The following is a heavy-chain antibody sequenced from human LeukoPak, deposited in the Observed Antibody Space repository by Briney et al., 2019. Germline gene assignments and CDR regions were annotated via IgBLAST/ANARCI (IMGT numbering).Heavy chain of an antibody. Sequence: ASVKVSCKASGYTFTAYYIHWVRQAPGHGLEWMGWINPNSGGTNYAQKFQGRVTMTRDTSISTAYMELSSLRSDDTAVHYCARWDPDYFGSGSSYCYFGLDVWGQGTTVTVSS. CDR3: ARWDPDYFGSGSSYCYFGLDV. D-gene: IGHD3-10*01. CDR2: INPNSGGT. CDR1: GYTFTAYY. J-gene: IGHJ6*02. V-gene: IGHV1-2*02.